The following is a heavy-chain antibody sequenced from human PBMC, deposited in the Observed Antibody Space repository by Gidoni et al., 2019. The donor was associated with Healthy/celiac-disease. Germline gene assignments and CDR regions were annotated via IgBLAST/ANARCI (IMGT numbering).Heavy chain of an antibody. CDR2: IYYSGST. CDR3: ARGGGAYYYYGMDV. Sequence: QVQLQESGPGLVKPSQTLSLPCTVSGGSISSGGYYWSWIRQHPGKGLEWIGYIYYSGSTYYNPSLKSRVTISVDTSKNQFSLKLSSVTAADTAVYYCARGGGAYYYYGMDVWGQGTTVTVSS. V-gene: IGHV4-31*03. CDR1: GGSISSGGYY. J-gene: IGHJ6*02.